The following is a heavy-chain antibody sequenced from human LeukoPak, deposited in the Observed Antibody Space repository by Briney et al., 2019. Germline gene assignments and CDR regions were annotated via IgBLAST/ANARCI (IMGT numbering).Heavy chain of an antibody. CDR3: ARHLIYMMTRRGFDP. V-gene: IGHV3-13*01. J-gene: IGHJ5*02. CDR1: GFTFSSYD. D-gene: IGHD3-16*01. CDR2: IGTAGDT. Sequence: GGSLRLSCAASGFTFSSYDMHWVRQATGKGLEWVSAIGTAGDTYYPGSVKGRFTISRENAKNSLYLQMNSLRAEDTAVYYCARHLIYMMTRRGFDPWGQGTLVTVSS.